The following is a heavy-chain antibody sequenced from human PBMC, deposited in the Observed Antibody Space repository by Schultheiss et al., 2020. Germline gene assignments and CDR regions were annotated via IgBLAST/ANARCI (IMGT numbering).Heavy chain of an antibody. Sequence: SETLSLTCTVSGGSISSYYWGWIRQPPGKGLEWIAYIYYSGTTNYNPSLKSRVAISVDTSKNQFSLKLTSVTAADTAVYYCARGGRGLLFGESNWFDPWGQGTLVTVSS. J-gene: IGHJ5*02. CDR3: ARGGRGLLFGESNWFDP. D-gene: IGHD3-10*01. V-gene: IGHV4-59*08. CDR2: IYYSGTT. CDR1: GGSISSYY.